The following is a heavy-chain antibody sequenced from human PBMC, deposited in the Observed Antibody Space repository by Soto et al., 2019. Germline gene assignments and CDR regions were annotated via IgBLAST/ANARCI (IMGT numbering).Heavy chain of an antibody. J-gene: IGHJ3*02. D-gene: IGHD1-1*01. V-gene: IGHV3-33*01. Sequence: QVQLVESGGGVVQPGTSLRLSCAVSGFPFSTYGFHWVRQPPGKGLEWVAVIVSDGSAKYHADSVEGRFTISRDNSKDTLYLKMKSLKAEDTAVYYCARDDAFGNENGFDIWGQGTMVTVSS. CDR1: GFPFSTYG. CDR3: ARDDAFGNENGFDI. CDR2: IVSDGSAK.